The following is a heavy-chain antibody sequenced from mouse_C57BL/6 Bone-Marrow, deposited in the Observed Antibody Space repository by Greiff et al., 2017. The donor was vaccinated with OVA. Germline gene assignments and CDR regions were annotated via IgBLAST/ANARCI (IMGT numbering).Heavy chain of an antibody. J-gene: IGHJ3*01. CDR3: ARNWVFAY. CDR2: IHPNSGST. Sequence: SGAELVKPGASVKLSCKASGYTFTSYWMHWVKQRPGQGLEWIGMIHPNSGSTNYNEKFKSKATLTVDKSSSTAYMQLSSLTSEDSAVYYCARNWVFAYWGQGTLVTVSA. CDR1: GYTFTSYW. V-gene: IGHV1-64*01. D-gene: IGHD4-1*01.